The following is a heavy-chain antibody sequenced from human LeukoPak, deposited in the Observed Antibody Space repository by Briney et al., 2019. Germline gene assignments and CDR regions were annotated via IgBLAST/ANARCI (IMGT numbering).Heavy chain of an antibody. V-gene: IGHV4-4*02. CDR3: ATLGEYQLLQDY. J-gene: IGHJ4*02. CDR2: IYHSGST. D-gene: IGHD2-2*01. CDR1: GGSISSSNW. Sequence: SETLSLTCAVSGGSISSSNWWSWVRQPPGKGLEWIGEIYHSGSTNYNPSLKSRVTISVDKSKNQFSLKLGSVTAADTAVYYCATLGEYQLLQDYWGQGTLVTVSS.